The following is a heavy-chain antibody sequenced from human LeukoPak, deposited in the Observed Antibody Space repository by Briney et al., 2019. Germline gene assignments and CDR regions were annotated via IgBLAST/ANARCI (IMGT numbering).Heavy chain of an antibody. CDR3: AKLPGIAAHFDY. CDR1: GFTFDDYG. V-gene: IGHV3-23*01. D-gene: IGHD6-13*01. CDR2: ISGSGGST. Sequence: PGGSLRLSCAASGFTFDDYGMSWVRQAPGKGLEWVSAISGSGGSTYCADSVKGRFTISRDNSKNTLYLQMNSLRAEDTAVYYCAKLPGIAAHFDYWGQGTLVTVSS. J-gene: IGHJ4*02.